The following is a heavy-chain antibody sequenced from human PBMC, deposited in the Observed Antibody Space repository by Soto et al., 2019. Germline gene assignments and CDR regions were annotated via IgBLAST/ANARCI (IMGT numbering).Heavy chain of an antibody. CDR2: ISWNSGSI. Sequence: VQLVESGGGLVQPARSLRLSCAVSGFTFEDFAMHWVRQAPAKGLEWVSGISWNSGSIGYADSVEGRFTISRVNAKNSLYLQMISLRAADTALYYCAKDSSSGIYYYYGMDVWGQGTTVTVSS. J-gene: IGHJ6*02. V-gene: IGHV3-9*01. CDR3: AKDSSSGIYYYYGMDV. D-gene: IGHD6-6*01. CDR1: GFTFEDFA.